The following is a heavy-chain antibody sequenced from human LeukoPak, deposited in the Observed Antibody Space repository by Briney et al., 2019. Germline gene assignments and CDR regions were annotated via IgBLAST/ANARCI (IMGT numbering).Heavy chain of an antibody. CDR1: GFTFSSYA. V-gene: IGHV3-30-3*01. Sequence: PGRSLRLSCAASGFTFSSYAMHWVRQAPGKGLEWVAVISYDGSNKYYADSVKGRFTISRDNSKNTLYLQMNSLRAEDTAVYYCARDAKYQLLFVGAFDTWGQGTMVTVSS. CDR3: ARDAKYQLLFVGAFDT. J-gene: IGHJ3*02. D-gene: IGHD2-2*01. CDR2: ISYDGSNK.